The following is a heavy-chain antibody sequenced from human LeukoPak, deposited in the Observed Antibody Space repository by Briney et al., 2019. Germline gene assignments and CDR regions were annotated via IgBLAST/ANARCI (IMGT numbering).Heavy chain of an antibody. J-gene: IGHJ3*02. D-gene: IGHD2-2*02. CDR3: AREGYCSSTSCYTLGDAFDI. CDR1: AGSISSFS. Sequence: SETLSLTCTVSAGSISSFSWSWIRQPAGHGLELIGRIYTSGSTNYNPSLKSRVTMSVDTSKNQFSLKLSSVTAEDTAVYYCAREGYCSSTSCYTLGDAFDIWGQGTMVTVSS. V-gene: IGHV4-4*07. CDR2: IYTSGST.